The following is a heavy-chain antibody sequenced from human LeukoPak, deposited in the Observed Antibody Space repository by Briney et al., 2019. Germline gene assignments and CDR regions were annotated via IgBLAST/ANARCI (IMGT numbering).Heavy chain of an antibody. CDR2: IRSRSNYI. D-gene: IGHD2-2*01. CDR1: GFTFSSYT. V-gene: IGHV3-21*01. J-gene: IGHJ2*01. Sequence: GGSLRLSCAASGFTFSSYTMNWVRQAPGKGLEWVSSIRSRSNYIYYADSLKGRFTISRDNAKNSLYLQMNSLRAEDTAVYYCARDAYCSTTSCKEYFDLWGRGTLVTVSS. CDR3: ARDAYCSTTSCKEYFDL.